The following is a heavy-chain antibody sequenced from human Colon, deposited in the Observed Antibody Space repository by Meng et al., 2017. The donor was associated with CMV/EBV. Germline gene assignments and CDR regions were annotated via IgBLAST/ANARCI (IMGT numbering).Heavy chain of an antibody. Sequence: GESLKISCAASGFTFSSYGMTWVRQPPGKGLEWVSLIYSGGTTTFYTDSVKGRFTISRDNSKKTVFLQMNSLRAEDTALYYCAKDHSNFDSDAFDVWSQGTMVTVSS. D-gene: IGHD4-11*01. V-gene: IGHV3-23*03. CDR1: GFTFSSYG. CDR3: AKDHSNFDSDAFDV. CDR2: IYSGGTTT. J-gene: IGHJ3*01.